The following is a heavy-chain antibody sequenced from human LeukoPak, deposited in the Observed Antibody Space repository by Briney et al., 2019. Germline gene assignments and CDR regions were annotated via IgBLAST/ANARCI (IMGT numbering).Heavy chain of an antibody. D-gene: IGHD2-2*01. J-gene: IGHJ3*02. Sequence: GGSLRLSCAASRFTFSSYWMYWVRQAPGKGLVWVSRINSDGSSTSYADSVKGRCSISRDNAKNTLYLQMNSLRAEDTAVYYCARSPVEVDGFDIWGQGTMVTVSS. CDR1: RFTFSSYW. V-gene: IGHV3-74*01. CDR3: ARSPVEVDGFDI. CDR2: INSDGSST.